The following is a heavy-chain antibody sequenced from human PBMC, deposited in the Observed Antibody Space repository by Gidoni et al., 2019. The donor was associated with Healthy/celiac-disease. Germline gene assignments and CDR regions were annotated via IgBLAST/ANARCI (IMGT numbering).Heavy chain of an antibody. Sequence: EVQLVESGGGLVQPGGSLRLSCAASGFTFSRSRMNWVRQAPGKGLEWYSYISSSSSTIYYADSVKGRFTISRDNAKNSLYLQMNSLRDEDTAVYYCATSGYSSSWGFYYYYGMDVWGQGTTVTVSS. CDR2: ISSSSSTI. D-gene: IGHD6-13*01. CDR3: ATSGYSSSWGFYYYYGMDV. CDR1: GFTFSRSR. V-gene: IGHV3-48*02. J-gene: IGHJ6*02.